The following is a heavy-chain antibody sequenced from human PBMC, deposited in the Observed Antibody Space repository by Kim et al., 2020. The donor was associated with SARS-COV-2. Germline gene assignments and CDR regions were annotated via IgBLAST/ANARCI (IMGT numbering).Heavy chain of an antibody. Sequence: GGSLRLSCTASGFTFDDCTVTWVRQAPGKGLEWVGFIRSKTYGGTTEYAASVKDRFTISRDDSKSIAYLQINSLKYEDTGVYYCAGDAKVAFDPWGQGTLVTVSS. CDR1: GFTFDDCT. CDR2: IRSKTYGGTT. J-gene: IGHJ5*02. CDR3: AGDAKVAFDP. V-gene: IGHV3-49*04.